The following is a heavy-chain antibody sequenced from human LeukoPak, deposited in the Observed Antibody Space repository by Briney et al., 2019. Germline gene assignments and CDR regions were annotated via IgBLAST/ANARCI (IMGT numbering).Heavy chain of an antibody. CDR3: ARRPGKGGVTFEY. CDR2: IYYSGST. D-gene: IGHD2-21*02. V-gene: IGHV4-59*01. Sequence: SETLSLTCTVSGGSISSYYWSWIRQPPGKGLEWIGYIYYSGSTNYNPSLKSRVTISVATSKNQFSLKLSSVTAADTAVYCCARRPGKGGVTFEYWGQRALVTPSS. J-gene: IGHJ4*02. CDR1: GGSISSYY.